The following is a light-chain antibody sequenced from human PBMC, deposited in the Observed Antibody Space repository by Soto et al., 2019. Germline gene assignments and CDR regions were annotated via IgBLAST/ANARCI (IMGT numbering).Light chain of an antibody. V-gene: IGLV1-44*01. CDR3: ATWDDSLNGVV. J-gene: IGLJ2*01. Sequence: QSVLTQPPSASGTPGQRVTISCSGSSSNIASNSVNWYQQLPGTAPKLLIYTYTQRPSGVPDRFSGSKSGTSASLAISGLQSEDVADYYCATWDDSLNGVVFGGGTQLTVL. CDR1: SSNIASNS. CDR2: TYT.